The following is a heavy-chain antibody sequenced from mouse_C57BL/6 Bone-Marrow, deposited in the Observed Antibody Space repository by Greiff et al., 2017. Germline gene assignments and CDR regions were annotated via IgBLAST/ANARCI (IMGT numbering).Heavy chain of an antibody. D-gene: IGHD1-1*01. CDR3: ARTTTVVAGDY. CDR1: GYTFTSYW. Sequence: QVHVKQPGAELVMPGASVKLSCKASGYTFTSYWMHWVKQRPGQGLEWIGEIDPSDSYTNYNQKFKGKSTLTVDKSSSTAYMQLSSLTSEDSAVXCCARTTTVVAGDYWGQGTTLTVSS. CDR2: IDPSDSYT. J-gene: IGHJ2*01. V-gene: IGHV1-69*01.